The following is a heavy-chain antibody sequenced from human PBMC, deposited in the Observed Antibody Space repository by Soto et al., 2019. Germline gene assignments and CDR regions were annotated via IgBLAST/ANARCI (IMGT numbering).Heavy chain of an antibody. Sequence: ASVKVSCKASGGTFSSYAISWVRQAPGQGLEWMGGIIPIFGTANYAQKFQGRVTITADESTSTAYMELSSLRSEDTAVYYCASLVVPAAIPTPGWFDPWGQGTLVTVSS. CDR3: ASLVVPAAIPTPGWFDP. CDR1: GGTFSSYA. CDR2: IIPIFGTA. V-gene: IGHV1-69*13. D-gene: IGHD2-2*01. J-gene: IGHJ5*02.